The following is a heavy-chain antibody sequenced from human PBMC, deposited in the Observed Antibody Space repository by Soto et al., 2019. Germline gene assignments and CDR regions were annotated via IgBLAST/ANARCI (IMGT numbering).Heavy chain of an antibody. J-gene: IGHJ4*02. V-gene: IGHV6-1*01. CDR2: TYYRSKWYN. CDR3: ARDPPGFHSAFDY. D-gene: IGHD3-10*01. Sequence: PSQTLSLTCAISGDSVSSNGAAWNWIRQSPSRGLEWLGRTYYRSKWYNDYALYLKSRITINPDTSKNQFSLHLTSVTPEDTAVYYRARDPPGFHSAFDYWGQGTLVTVSS. CDR1: GDSVSSNGAA.